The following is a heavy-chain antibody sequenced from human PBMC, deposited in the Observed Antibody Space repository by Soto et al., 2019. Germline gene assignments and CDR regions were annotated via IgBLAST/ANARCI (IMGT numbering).Heavy chain of an antibody. V-gene: IGHV1-69*13. CDR1: GGTFSSYA. Sequence: SVKVSCKASGGTFSSYAISWVRQAPGQGLEWMGEIIPIFGTANYAQKFQGRVTITADESTSTAYMELSSLRSEDTAVYYCARDPTYYDYVWGSYPPPPYYFDYWGQGTLVTVSS. J-gene: IGHJ4*02. CDR2: IIPIFGTA. D-gene: IGHD3-16*02. CDR3: ARDPTYYDYVWGSYPPPPYYFDY.